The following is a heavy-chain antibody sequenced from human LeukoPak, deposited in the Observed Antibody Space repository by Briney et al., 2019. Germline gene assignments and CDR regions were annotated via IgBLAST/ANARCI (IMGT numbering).Heavy chain of an antibody. CDR1: GFTFSSYW. J-gene: IGHJ6*03. CDR3: ARRVVPAAMGFLVNYYMDV. Sequence: GGSLRLSCAASGFTFSSYWMHWVRQAPGKGLVWVSRINSGGSSTSYADPVKGRFTISRDNAKNTLYLQMNSLRAEDTAVYYCARRVVPAAMGFLVNYYMDVWGKGTTVTVSS. CDR2: INSGGSST. D-gene: IGHD2-2*01. V-gene: IGHV3-74*01.